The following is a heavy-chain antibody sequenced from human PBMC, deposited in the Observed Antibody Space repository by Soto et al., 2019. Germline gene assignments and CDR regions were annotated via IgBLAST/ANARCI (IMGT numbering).Heavy chain of an antibody. Sequence: ASVKVSCKTSGYIFTAYGLAWLRQAPGQRPEWMGWVSTNDDRTNYAQKFQGRVTMTTDRSTTTTSMELRSLRPDDTAVYYCARELNTESSAYYSFAFWGQGILVTVSS. CDR1: GYIFTAYG. CDR3: ARELNTESSAYYSFAF. D-gene: IGHD3-22*01. CDR2: VSTNDDRT. J-gene: IGHJ4*02. V-gene: IGHV1-18*01.